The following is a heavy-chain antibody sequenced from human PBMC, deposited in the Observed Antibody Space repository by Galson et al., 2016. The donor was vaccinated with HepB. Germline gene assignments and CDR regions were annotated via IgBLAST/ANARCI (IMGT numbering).Heavy chain of an antibody. CDR2: MNPASGDT. Sequence: SVKVSCKASGYGFTIYDINWVRQATGQGLEWMGWMNPASGDTGYAQKFQGRVTMTRDTSITTAYMELSSLRSDDTAVYYCTRGPYIGAPARYREAQYWGQGTLVTVSS. D-gene: IGHD6-6*01. CDR3: TRGPYIGAPARYREAQY. V-gene: IGHV1-8*01. CDR1: GYGFTIYD. J-gene: IGHJ1*01.